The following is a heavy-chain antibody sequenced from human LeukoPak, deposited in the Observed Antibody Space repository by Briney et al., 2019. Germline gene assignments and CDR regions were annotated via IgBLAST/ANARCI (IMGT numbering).Heavy chain of an antibody. J-gene: IGHJ4*02. CDR2: ISYDGSNK. D-gene: IGHD6-19*01. CDR1: GFTFSSYG. CDR3: AKVAVAGGEIDY. Sequence: GRSLRLSCAASGFTFSSYGMHWVRQAPGKGLEWVAVISYDGSNKYYADSVKGRFTISRDNSKNTLYLQMNSLRAEDTAVYYCAKVAVAGGEIDYWGQGTLVTVSS. V-gene: IGHV3-30*18.